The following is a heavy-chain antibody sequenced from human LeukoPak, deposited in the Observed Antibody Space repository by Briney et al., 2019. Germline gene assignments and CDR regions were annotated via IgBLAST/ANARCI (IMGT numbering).Heavy chain of an antibody. J-gene: IGHJ4*02. V-gene: IGHV3-33*01. CDR1: GFTFSSYG. CDR3: AREGDTAMVARFDY. Sequence: GGSLRLSCAVSGFTFSSYGMHWVRQAPGKGLEWVAVIWYDGSNKYYADSVKGRFTISRDNSKNTLYLQMNSLRAEDTAVYYCAREGDTAMVARFDYWGQGTLVTVSS. CDR2: IWYDGSNK. D-gene: IGHD5-18*01.